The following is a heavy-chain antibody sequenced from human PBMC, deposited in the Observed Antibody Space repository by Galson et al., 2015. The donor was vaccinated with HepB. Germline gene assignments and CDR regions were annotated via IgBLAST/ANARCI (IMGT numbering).Heavy chain of an antibody. CDR2: IKSKTDGGTT. Sequence: SLRLSCAASGFTFSNAWMNWVRQAPGKGLEWVGRIKSKTDGGTTDYAAPVKGRFTISRDDSKNTLYLQMNSLKTEDKAVYYCTTADYYGDTPGFDYWGQGTLVTVSS. D-gene: IGHD4-17*01. J-gene: IGHJ4*02. CDR1: GFTFSNAW. V-gene: IGHV3-15*07. CDR3: TTADYYGDTPGFDY.